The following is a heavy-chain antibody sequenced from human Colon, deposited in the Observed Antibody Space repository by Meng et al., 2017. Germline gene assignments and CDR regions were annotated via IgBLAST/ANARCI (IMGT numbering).Heavy chain of an antibody. D-gene: IGHD3-22*01. CDR1: GGSTSSGGYY. CDR2: IYYIGST. Sequence: SETLSLTCTVPGGSTSSGGYYWSWIRQLTGKGLEWIWYIYYIGSTYYNPYLKSLVTISVDTSKNQFSLKLSSVTAADTAVNYCAGGISGYYPHWGQGTLVTVSS. V-gene: IGHV4-31*01. J-gene: IGHJ4*02. CDR3: AGGISGYYPH.